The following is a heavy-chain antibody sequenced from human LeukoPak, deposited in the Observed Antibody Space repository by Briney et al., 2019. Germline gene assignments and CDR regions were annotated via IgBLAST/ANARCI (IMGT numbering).Heavy chain of an antibody. Sequence: SETLSLTCTVSGGSISSYCWSWIRQPPGKGLEWIGFISYSGSTNYNPSLKSRVTISVDTSNDQFSLKLNSVTAADTAMYYCARHRLGYSYGPFDYWGQGILVTVSS. CDR1: GGSISSYC. CDR2: ISYSGST. CDR3: ARHRLGYSYGPFDY. V-gene: IGHV4-59*08. D-gene: IGHD5-18*01. J-gene: IGHJ4*02.